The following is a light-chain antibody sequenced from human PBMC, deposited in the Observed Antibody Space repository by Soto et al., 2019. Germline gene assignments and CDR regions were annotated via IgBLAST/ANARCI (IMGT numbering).Light chain of an antibody. Sequence: QSVLTQPASVSGSPGQSITISCTGTGSDVGGYNYVSWYQQHPGKAPKLMIYEVSNRPSGVSNRFSGSKSGNTASLTISGLQAEDEADYYCSSYTSSSTSYVFGTGTKVTVL. CDR1: GSDVGGYNY. J-gene: IGLJ1*01. CDR2: EVS. V-gene: IGLV2-14*01. CDR3: SSYTSSSTSYV.